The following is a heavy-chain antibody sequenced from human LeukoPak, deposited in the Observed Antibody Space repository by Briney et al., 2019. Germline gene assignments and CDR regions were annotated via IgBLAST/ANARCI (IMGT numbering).Heavy chain of an antibody. V-gene: IGHV3-11*04. CDR2: ISSSGSTI. J-gene: IGHJ4*02. D-gene: IGHD2-2*01. CDR1: GFTVSINS. CDR3: ARETDSTLFDY. Sequence: GGSLRLSCTVSGFTVSINSMSWVRQAPGKGLEWVSYISSSGSTIYYADSVKGRFTISRDDARNSLDLQMDILRAEDTAVYYCARETDSTLFDYWGQGTLVTVSS.